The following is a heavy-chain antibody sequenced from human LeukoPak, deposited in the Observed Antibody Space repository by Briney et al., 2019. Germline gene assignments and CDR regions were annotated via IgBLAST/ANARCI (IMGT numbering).Heavy chain of an antibody. V-gene: IGHV1-3*03. CDR1: GYTFTGYY. Sequence: GASVKVSCKASGYTFTGYYMHWVRQAPGQGLEWMGWINAGNGNTKYSQEFQGRVTITRDTSASTAYMELSSLRSEDMAVYYCARAVKYRSGPLTDLLPYYFDYWGQGTLVTVSS. D-gene: IGHD6-19*01. CDR3: ARAVKYRSGPLTDLLPYYFDY. CDR2: INAGNGNT. J-gene: IGHJ4*02.